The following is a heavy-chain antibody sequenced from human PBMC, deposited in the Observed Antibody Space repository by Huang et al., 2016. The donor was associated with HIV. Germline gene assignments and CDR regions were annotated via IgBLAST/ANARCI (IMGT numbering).Heavy chain of an antibody. J-gene: IGHJ3*02. CDR3: ASTASYSGSYRGAFDI. CDR2: IFPGDSDN. V-gene: IGHV5-51*03. CDR1: GYSFSTYW. Sequence: VQLVQSGAEVKKPGESLKISCKGSGYSFSTYWIGWVRQMPGKGLEWMGMIFPGDSDNRYSPSLQGQVTIEADKAISTAYLQWSSMKASDTAMYYCASTASYSGSYRGAFDIWGQGTMVTVSS. D-gene: IGHD1-26*01.